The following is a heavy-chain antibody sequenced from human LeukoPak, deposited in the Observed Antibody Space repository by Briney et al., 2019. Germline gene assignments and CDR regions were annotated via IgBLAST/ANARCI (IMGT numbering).Heavy chain of an antibody. Sequence: GGSLRLSCAVSGFIFDDYAMHWVRQAPGKGLEWVSGITWGRDNLAYAASVKGRFTISRDNRKNLLHLQMNNLRPDDSAVYYCVKDLGSAITHALALDVWGQGTTVTVSS. V-gene: IGHV3-9*01. J-gene: IGHJ6*02. CDR2: ITWGRDNL. CDR3: VKDLGSAITHALALDV. D-gene: IGHD2-15*01. CDR1: GFIFDDYA.